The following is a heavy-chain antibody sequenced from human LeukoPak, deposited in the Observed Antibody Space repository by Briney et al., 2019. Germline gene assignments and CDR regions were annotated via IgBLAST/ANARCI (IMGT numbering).Heavy chain of an antibody. V-gene: IGHV2-5*02. CDR2: IYWDDDK. CDR3: VHSGVWFGEYSLDY. Sequence: SGPTLVKPTQTLTLTCTFSGFSLNTSGLAVNWVRQPPGKALEWLAHIYWDDDKRYSLPLHNTLTITKDTSENRVVLTMANMEPVDTATYFCVHSGVWFGEYSLDYWGQGTLVTVSS. CDR1: GFSLNTSGLA. D-gene: IGHD3-10*01. J-gene: IGHJ4*02.